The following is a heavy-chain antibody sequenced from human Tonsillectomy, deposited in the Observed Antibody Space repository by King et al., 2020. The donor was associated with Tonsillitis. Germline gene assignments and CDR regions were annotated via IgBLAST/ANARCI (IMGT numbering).Heavy chain of an antibody. CDR2: ISYDGSNK. Sequence: VQLVESGGGVVQPGRSLRLSCAASGFTFSSYGMHWVRQAPGKGLEWVAVISYDGSNKYYADSVKGRFTISRDNSKNTLYLQMNSLRAEDTAVYYCAKDYYGCSAGAAFDIWGQGTMVTVSS. CDR3: AKDYYGCSAGAAFDI. CDR1: GFTFSSYG. V-gene: IGHV3-30*18. D-gene: IGHD3-10*01. J-gene: IGHJ3*02.